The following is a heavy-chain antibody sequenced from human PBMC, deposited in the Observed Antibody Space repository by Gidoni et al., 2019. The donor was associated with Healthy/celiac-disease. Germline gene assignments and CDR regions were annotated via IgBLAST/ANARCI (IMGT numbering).Heavy chain of an antibody. CDR1: GFTVSSNY. V-gene: IGHV3-66*01. Sequence: EVQPVESGGGLVQLGGSLRLSCAASGFTVSSNYMSWVRQAPGKGLEWVSVIYSGGSTYYADSVKGRFTISRDNSKNTLYLQMNSLRAEDTAVYYCARVTGAVAADYWGQGTLVTVSS. CDR2: IYSGGST. CDR3: ARVTGAVAADY. J-gene: IGHJ4*02. D-gene: IGHD6-19*01.